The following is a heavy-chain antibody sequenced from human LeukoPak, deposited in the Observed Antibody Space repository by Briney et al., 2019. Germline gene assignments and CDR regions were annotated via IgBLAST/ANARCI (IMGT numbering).Heavy chain of an antibody. V-gene: IGHV4-59*01. Sequence: PSETLSLTCTVSGGSISSYYWSWIRQPPGKGLEWIGNIDYSGITNYNPSLKSRVTMSVDTSKNQFSLKLSSVSAADTAVYSCARHSGSGSYFLPTKWFDPWGQGTLVTVSS. CDR3: ARHSGSGSYFLPTKWFDP. J-gene: IGHJ5*02. D-gene: IGHD3-10*01. CDR2: IDYSGIT. CDR1: GGSISSYY.